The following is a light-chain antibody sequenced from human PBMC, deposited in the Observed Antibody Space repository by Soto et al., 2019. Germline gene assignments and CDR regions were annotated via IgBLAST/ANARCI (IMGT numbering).Light chain of an antibody. Sequence: QSVLTQPPSASGTPGQRVFISCSGSSSNIGGTNYAYWSQQLPGTAPKLLIHSNNLRPSGVPERVSGSKSGTSASLAISGLRSEDEAVYDCASCDYRLGAIIFGGGTKLTVL. V-gene: IGLV1-47*02. CDR3: ASCDYRLGAII. J-gene: IGLJ2*01. CDR1: SSNIGGTNY. CDR2: SNN.